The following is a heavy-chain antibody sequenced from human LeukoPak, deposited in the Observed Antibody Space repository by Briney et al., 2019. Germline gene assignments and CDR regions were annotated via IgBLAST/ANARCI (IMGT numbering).Heavy chain of an antibody. D-gene: IGHD6-13*01. CDR3: ARVLSSSWYPEVWYYYYYMDV. CDR1: GGSISSSSYY. J-gene: IGHJ6*03. V-gene: IGHV4-39*07. Sequence: PSETLSLTCTVSGGSISSSSYYWGWIRQPPGKGLEWIGSIYYSGSTYYNPSLKSRVTISVDTSKNQFSLKLSSVTAADTAVYYCARVLSSSWYPEVWYYYYYMDVWGKGTTVTVSS. CDR2: IYYSGST.